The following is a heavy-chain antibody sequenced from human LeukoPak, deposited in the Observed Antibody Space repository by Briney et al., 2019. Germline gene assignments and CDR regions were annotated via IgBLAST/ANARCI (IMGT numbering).Heavy chain of an antibody. Sequence: KPSETLSLTCTVSGGSISSYYWSWIRQPAGKGLEWIGRIYPSGSTNYSPSLKSRVTMSVDTSKNQFSLKLSSVTAADTAVYYCARSQWELRLPDYWGQGTLVTLSS. D-gene: IGHD1-26*01. V-gene: IGHV4-4*07. CDR3: ARSQWELRLPDY. CDR1: GGSISSYY. J-gene: IGHJ4*02. CDR2: IYPSGST.